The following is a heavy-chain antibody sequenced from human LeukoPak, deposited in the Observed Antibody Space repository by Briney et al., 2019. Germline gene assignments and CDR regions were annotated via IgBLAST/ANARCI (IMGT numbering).Heavy chain of an antibody. V-gene: IGHV6-1*01. CDR3: VREDWIAVALSWWFDP. D-gene: IGHD6-19*01. J-gene: IGHJ5*02. CDR2: TYYRSKWHN. Sequence: SQALSLTCAISRDSFSSNSAGCNSVRQSPSRGRALLGRTYYRSKWHNDYAVSVKTRITINADTSKNQCSLQLTSWTSEYTTGYTSVREDWIAVALSWWFDPWGQGTLVTVSS. CDR1: RDSFSSNSAG.